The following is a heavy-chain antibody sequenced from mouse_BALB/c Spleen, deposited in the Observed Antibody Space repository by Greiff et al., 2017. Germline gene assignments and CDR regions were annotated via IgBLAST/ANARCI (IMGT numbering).Heavy chain of an antibody. CDR2: ISSGGST. Sequence: EVMLVESGGGLVKPGGSLKLSCAASGFTFSSYAMSWVRQTPEKRLEWVASISSGGSTYYPDSVKGRFTISRDNARNILYLQMSSLRSEDTAMYYCARAVQIYYYGSSYWYFDVWGAGTTVTVSS. V-gene: IGHV5-6-5*01. J-gene: IGHJ1*01. D-gene: IGHD1-1*01. CDR3: ARAVQIYYYGSSYWYFDV. CDR1: GFTFSSYA.